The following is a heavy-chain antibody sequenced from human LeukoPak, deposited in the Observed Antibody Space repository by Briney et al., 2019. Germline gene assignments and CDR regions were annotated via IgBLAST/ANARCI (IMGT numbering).Heavy chain of an antibody. J-gene: IGHJ3*02. CDR2: IWYDGSND. V-gene: IGHV3-33*01. D-gene: IGHD2-15*01. CDR3: ARKNTQDAFDI. CDR1: GFTFSSYG. Sequence: GRSMRLSCGASGFTFSSYGMHWVRQAPGKGLEWVAVIWYDGSNDYYANSVKGRFTISRDNSKNTLYLQMNSLRAEDTAVYFCARKNTQDAFDIWGQGTMVTVSS.